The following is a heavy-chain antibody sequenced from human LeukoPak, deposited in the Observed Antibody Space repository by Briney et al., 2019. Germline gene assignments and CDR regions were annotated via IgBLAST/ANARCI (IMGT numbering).Heavy chain of an antibody. V-gene: IGHV4-59*02. Sequence: SETLSLTCTVSGGSVSSYYWSWIRQPPGKVLEWIGYIYYSGSTNYNPSLKSRVTISVDTSKNQFSLKLSSVTAADTAVYYCARGDTAMVRWGQGTLVTVSS. CDR1: GGSVSSYY. CDR2: IYYSGST. CDR3: ARGDTAMVR. J-gene: IGHJ4*02. D-gene: IGHD5-18*01.